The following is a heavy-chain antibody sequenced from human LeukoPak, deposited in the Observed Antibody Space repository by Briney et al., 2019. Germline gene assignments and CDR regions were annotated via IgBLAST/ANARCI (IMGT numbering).Heavy chain of an antibody. V-gene: IGHV3-23*01. Sequence: PGGSLRLSCAASEFTFSSYAMSWVRQAPGKGLEWVSVISGSGGNTYYADSVKGRFTISRDNSKNTLYLQMNSPRAEDTAVYYCAKDRGDSSAYHFDYWGQGTLVTVSS. CDR2: ISGSGGNT. CDR3: AKDRGDSSAYHFDY. D-gene: IGHD3-22*01. CDR1: EFTFSSYA. J-gene: IGHJ4*02.